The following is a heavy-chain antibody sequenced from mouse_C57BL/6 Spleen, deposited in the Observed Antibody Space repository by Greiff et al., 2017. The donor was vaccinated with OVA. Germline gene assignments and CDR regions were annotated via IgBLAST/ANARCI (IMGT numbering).Heavy chain of an antibody. J-gene: IGHJ1*03. D-gene: IGHD1-1*01. CDR1: GYAFSSSW. Sequence: QVQLQQSGPELVKPGASVKISCKASGYAFSSSWINWVKQRPGKGLEWIGRIYPGDGDTNYNGKFKGKATLTADKSSSTAYMQLSSLTSEDSAVYFCARYYGRGGFDVWGTGTTVTVSS. CDR3: ARYYGRGGFDV. CDR2: IYPGDGDT. V-gene: IGHV1-82*01.